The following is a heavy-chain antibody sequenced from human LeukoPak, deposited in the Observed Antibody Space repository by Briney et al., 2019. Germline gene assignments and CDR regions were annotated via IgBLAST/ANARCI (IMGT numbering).Heavy chain of an antibody. CDR3: ARDPQYYDFWSGYYGY. CDR2: INPNSGGT. J-gene: IGHJ4*02. D-gene: IGHD3-3*01. V-gene: IGHV1-2*02. Sequence: ASVKVSCKASGYTFTGHYMHWVRQAPGQGLEWMGWINPNSGGTNYVQKFQGRVTMTRDTSISTAYMELSRLRSDDTAVYYCARDPQYYDFWSGYYGYWGQGTLVTVSS. CDR1: GYTFTGHY.